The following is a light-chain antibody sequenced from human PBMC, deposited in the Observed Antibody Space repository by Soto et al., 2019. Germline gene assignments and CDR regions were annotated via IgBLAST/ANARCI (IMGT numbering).Light chain of an antibody. CDR3: QQYFDTPPT. J-gene: IGKJ4*01. V-gene: IGKV4-1*01. CDR2: WAS. Sequence: DIVMTQSPDSLDVSLGERATINCKSSRSVMFSSNSKNALAWYQQRPGQPPKLLFYWASTRESGVPDRFSGSGSGTDFTLTISALQAEDVAVYYCQQYFDTPPTFGGGTKVEIK. CDR1: RSVMFSSNSKNA.